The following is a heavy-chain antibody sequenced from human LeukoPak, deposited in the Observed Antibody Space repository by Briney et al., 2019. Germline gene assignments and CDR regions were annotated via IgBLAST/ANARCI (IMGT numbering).Heavy chain of an antibody. CDR1: GLTFSSYA. Sequence: GGSLRLSCAASGLTFSSYAMHWVRQAPGKGLEWVALISYDGSNKYYADSVKGRFTISRDNSKNTLYLQMNSLRAEDTAVYYCAKGKDLYGALDIWGQGTMVTVSS. CDR3: AKGKDLYGALDI. D-gene: IGHD3-10*01. V-gene: IGHV3-30-3*01. J-gene: IGHJ3*02. CDR2: ISYDGSNK.